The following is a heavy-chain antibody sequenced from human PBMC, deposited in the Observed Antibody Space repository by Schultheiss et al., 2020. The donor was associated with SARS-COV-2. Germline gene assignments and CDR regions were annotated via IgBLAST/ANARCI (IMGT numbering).Heavy chain of an antibody. V-gene: IGHV3-48*01. Sequence: GESLKISCAASGFTFSSYSMNWVRQAPGKGLEWVSYISSSSSTIYYADSVKGRFTISRDDSKNTLYLQMNSLKTEDTAVYYCTTLSTGFYYYYMDVWGKGTTVTVSS. J-gene: IGHJ6*03. CDR1: GFTFSSYS. D-gene: IGHD1-14*01. CDR3: TTLSTGFYYYYMDV. CDR2: ISSSSSTI.